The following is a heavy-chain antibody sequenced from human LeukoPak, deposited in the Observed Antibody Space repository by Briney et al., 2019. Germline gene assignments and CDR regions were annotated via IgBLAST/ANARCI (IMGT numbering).Heavy chain of an antibody. CDR3: ARGASQPQAAAGLLDY. J-gene: IGHJ4*02. CDR2: INHSGST. Sequence: GSLRLSCAASGFTVSSNYMSWVRQAPGKGLEWIGEINHSGSTNYNPSLKSRVTISVDTSKNQFSLKLSSVTAADTAVYYCARGASQPQAAAGLLDYWGQGTLVTVSS. D-gene: IGHD6-13*01. V-gene: IGHV4-34*01. CDR1: GFTVSSNY.